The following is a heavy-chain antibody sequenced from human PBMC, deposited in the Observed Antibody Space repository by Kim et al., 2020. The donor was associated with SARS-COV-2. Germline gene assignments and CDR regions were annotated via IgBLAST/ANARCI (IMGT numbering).Heavy chain of an antibody. J-gene: IGHJ4*02. V-gene: IGHV3-9*01. CDR3: VKDMTIFYSRGGFLRGGFDY. CDR1: GFTFGDYG. D-gene: IGHD3-22*01. Sequence: GGSLRLSCVGSGFTFGDYGMQWVRQVPGKGLDWVSSISWNSGSRGYADSVKGRFTISRDNAKDSVYLEMNSLRPEDTAVYYCVKDMTIFYSRGGFLRGGFDYWGQGTLVTVSS. CDR2: ISWNSGSR.